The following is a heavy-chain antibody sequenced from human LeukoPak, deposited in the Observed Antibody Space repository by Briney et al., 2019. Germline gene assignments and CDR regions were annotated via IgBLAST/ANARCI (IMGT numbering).Heavy chain of an antibody. CDR2: ISGSGGST. CDR3: ARDFGPTQWDVWFSPSHFDY. CDR1: GFTFSSYP. D-gene: IGHD3-10*01. Sequence: GGSLRLSCAASGFTFSSYPMSWVRQAPGKGQEWVSAISGSGGSTYYADSVKGRFTISRDNSKNTLYLQMNSLRAEDPAVYYWARDFGPTQWDVWFSPSHFDYWGQRTRVSVSS. J-gene: IGHJ4*02. V-gene: IGHV3-23*01.